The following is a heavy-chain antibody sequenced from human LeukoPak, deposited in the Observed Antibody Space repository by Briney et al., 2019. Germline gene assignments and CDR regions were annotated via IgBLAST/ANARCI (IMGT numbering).Heavy chain of an antibody. CDR3: ARVKMGATVSDYYYYYMDV. V-gene: IGHV3-64*02. Sequence: GESLRLSCAASGFTFSDYTIHWVRQAPGKRLQSVSAITSNGAYTHYADSVKGRFTISRDNSRNAVFLQMGGLRIEDMAVYYCARVKMGATVSDYYYYYMDVWGTGTTVTVSS. J-gene: IGHJ6*03. D-gene: IGHD1-26*01. CDR1: GFTFSDYT. CDR2: ITSNGAYT.